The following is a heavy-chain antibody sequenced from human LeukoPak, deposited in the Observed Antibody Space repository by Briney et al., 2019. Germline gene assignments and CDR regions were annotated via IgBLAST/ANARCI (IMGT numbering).Heavy chain of an antibody. J-gene: IGHJ1*01. CDR3: AKSCSSTSCYGYFQH. D-gene: IGHD2-2*01. V-gene: IGHV3-30-3*02. CDR2: ISYDGSNK. Sequence: SCKASGYTSTSYAMHWVRQAPGKGLEWVAVISYDGSNKYYADSVKGRFTISRDNSKNTLYLQMNSLRAEDTAVYYCAKSCSSTSCYGYFQHWGQGTLVTVSS. CDR1: GYTSTSYA.